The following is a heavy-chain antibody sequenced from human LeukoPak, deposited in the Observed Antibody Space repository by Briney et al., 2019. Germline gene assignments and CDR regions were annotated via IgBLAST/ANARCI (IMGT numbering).Heavy chain of an antibody. Sequence: SVKVSCKASGGTFSSYAISWVRQAPGQGLEWMGGIIPIFGTANYAQKFQGRVTITADESTSTAYMELSSLRSEDTAVSYCARDDGVVVGSNYYYYGMDVWGRGTTVTVSS. CDR1: GGTFSSYA. CDR2: IIPIFGTA. CDR3: ARDDGVVVGSNYYYYGMDV. D-gene: IGHD2-21*01. J-gene: IGHJ6*02. V-gene: IGHV1-69*13.